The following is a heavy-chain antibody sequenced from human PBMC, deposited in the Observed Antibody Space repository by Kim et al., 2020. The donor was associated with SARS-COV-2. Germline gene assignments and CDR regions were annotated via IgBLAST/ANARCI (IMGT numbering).Heavy chain of an antibody. J-gene: IGHJ6*02. D-gene: IGHD2-2*01. CDR3: ARDRVVVPAAIEGYYYYGMDV. CDR1: GFTFSSYS. Sequence: GGSLRLSCAASGFTFSSYSMNWVRQAPGKGLEWVSYISSSSSTIYYADSVKGRFTISRDNAKNSLYLQMNSLRAEDTAVYYCARDRVVVPAAIEGYYYYGMDVWGRGPAVTVSS. CDR2: ISSSSSTI. V-gene: IGHV3-48*04.